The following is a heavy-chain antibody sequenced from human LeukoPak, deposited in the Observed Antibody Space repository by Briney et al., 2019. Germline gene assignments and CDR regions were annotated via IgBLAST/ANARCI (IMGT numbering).Heavy chain of an antibody. V-gene: IGHV1-69*13. J-gene: IGHJ4*02. CDR2: IIPIFGTA. D-gene: IGHD6-13*01. CDR3: ARERIAAAGSDY. Sequence: GASVKVSCKASGGTFSSYAISWVGQAPGQGLEWMGGIIPIFGTANYAQKFQGRVTITADESTSTAYMELSSLRSEDTAVYYCARERIAAAGSDYWGQGTLVTVSS. CDR1: GGTFSSYA.